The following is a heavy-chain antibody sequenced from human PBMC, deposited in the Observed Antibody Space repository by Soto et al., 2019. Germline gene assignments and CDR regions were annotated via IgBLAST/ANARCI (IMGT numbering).Heavy chain of an antibody. D-gene: IGHD7-27*01. CDR3: ARLTATLLLTP. CDR2: IYSGGST. CDR1: GFTVSSNY. J-gene: IGHJ5*02. Sequence: GGSLRLSCAASGFTVSSNYMSWVRQAPGKGLAWVSVIYSGGSTYYADSVKGRFTISRDNSKNTLYLQMNSLRAEDTAVYYCARLTATLLLTPWGQGTLVTVSS. V-gene: IGHV3-66*02.